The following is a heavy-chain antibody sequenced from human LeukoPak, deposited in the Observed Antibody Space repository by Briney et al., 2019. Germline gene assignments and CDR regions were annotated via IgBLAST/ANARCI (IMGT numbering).Heavy chain of an antibody. J-gene: IGHJ4*02. D-gene: IGHD5-18*01. Sequence: GGSLRLSCEASGFTFVNYGFHWVRQAPVKALEWVAFISYNGNQKYGDSVKGRFTISRDNSKSTLYLQMNGLRPEDTAVYYCAKDHRLWLLNWGQGTLVTVSS. CDR2: ISYNGNQ. V-gene: IGHV3-30*18. CDR1: GFTFVNYG. CDR3: AKDHRLWLLN.